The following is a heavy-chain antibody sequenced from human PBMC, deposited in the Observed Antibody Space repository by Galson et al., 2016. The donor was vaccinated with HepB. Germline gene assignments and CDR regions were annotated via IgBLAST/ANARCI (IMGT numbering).Heavy chain of an antibody. D-gene: IGHD3-10*01. CDR2: ITSSGNTI. J-gene: IGHJ4*02. V-gene: IGHV3-11*01. CDR3: ARVTPYYYGSESYYPETPYFDY. Sequence: SLRLSCAASGFTFSDYYMSWIRQAPGKGLEWVSYITSSGNTISYADSVKGRFTISRDNAKNSLYLQMNSLRAEDTAVYYCARVTPYYYGSESYYPETPYFDYWGQGTLVTVSS. CDR1: GFTFSDYY.